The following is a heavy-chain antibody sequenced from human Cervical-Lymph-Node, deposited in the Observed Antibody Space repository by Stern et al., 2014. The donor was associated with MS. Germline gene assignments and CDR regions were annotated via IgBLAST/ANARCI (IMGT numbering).Heavy chain of an antibody. CDR3: ARGYGSGYDY. J-gene: IGHJ4*02. V-gene: IGHV4-34*01. Sequence: QVQLQQWGAGLLKPSETLSLTCAVYGGSFSGYYWSWIRQPPGKGLEWIGEINHSGSNNYNPSLKSRVPISVDTSKNQFSLKLSSVTAADTAVYYCARGYGSGYDYWGQGTLVTVSS. D-gene: IGHD3-10*01. CDR1: GGSFSGYY. CDR2: INHSGSN.